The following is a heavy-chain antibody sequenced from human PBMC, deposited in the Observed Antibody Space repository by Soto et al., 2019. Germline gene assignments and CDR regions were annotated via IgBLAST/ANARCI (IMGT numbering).Heavy chain of an antibody. V-gene: IGHV1-69*12. J-gene: IGHJ6*02. Sequence: QVQLVQSGAEVKEPGSSVKVSCKASAGTFRSYAMSWVRQAPGQGLERMGDITPMFGNPNYAQKFQGRVTISADDSTSTGYMQLNSLRSADTAVYYCARTIVVVAAKYYYYGMDAWGQGTTVTVSS. CDR2: ITPMFGNP. CDR3: ARTIVVVAAKYYYYGMDA. D-gene: IGHD2-21*02. CDR1: AGTFRSYA.